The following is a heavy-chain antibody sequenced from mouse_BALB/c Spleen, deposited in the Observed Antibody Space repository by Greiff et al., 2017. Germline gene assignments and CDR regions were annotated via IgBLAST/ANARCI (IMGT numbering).Heavy chain of an antibody. CDR1: GFSLTSYG. V-gene: IGHV2-2*02. CDR2: IWSGGST. CDR3: ARKGGYYRGYYAMDY. J-gene: IGHJ4*01. D-gene: IGHD2-14*01. Sequence: QVQLKESGPGLVQPSQSLSITCTVSGFSLTSYGVHWVRQSPGKGLEWLGVIWSGGSTDYNAAFISRLSISKDNSKSQVFFKMNSLQANDTAIYYCARKGGYYRGYYAMDYWGQGTSVTVSS.